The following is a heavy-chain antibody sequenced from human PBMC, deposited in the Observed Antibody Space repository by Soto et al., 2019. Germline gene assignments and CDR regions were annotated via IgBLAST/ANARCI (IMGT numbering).Heavy chain of an antibody. CDR1: GFTFSSYS. V-gene: IGHV3-48*02. D-gene: IGHD2-21*02. CDR2: ISSSSSTI. CDR3: ARGQTVVVTDPTWFDP. Sequence: EVQLVESGGGLVQPGGSLRLSCAASGFTFSSYSMNWVRQAPGKGLEWVSYISSSSSTIYYADSVKGRFTISRDNAKNSLYLQMNSLRDEATAVYYCARGQTVVVTDPTWFDPWGQGTLVTVAS. J-gene: IGHJ5*02.